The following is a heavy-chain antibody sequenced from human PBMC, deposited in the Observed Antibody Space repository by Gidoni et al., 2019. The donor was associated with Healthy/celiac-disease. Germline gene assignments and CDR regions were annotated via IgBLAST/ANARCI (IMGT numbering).Heavy chain of an antibody. CDR2: ISSSSSYI. V-gene: IGHV3-21*01. CDR1: GFTFSSYS. Sequence: EVQLVESGGGLVKPGGSLRLACAASGFTFSSYSMNWVRQAPGKGLEWVSSISSSSSYIYYADSVKGRFTISRDNAKNSLYLQMNSLRAEDTAVYYCARDGDFHGMDVWGQGTTVTVSS. CDR3: ARDGDFHGMDV. J-gene: IGHJ6*02.